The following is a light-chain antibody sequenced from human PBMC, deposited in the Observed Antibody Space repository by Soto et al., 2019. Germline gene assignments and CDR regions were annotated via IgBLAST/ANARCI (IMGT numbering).Light chain of an antibody. CDR3: QSYDSSLSGYV. V-gene: IGLV1-40*01. Sequence: QPVLTQPPSVSGAPGQRVTISCTGSSSNIGAGYDVHWYQQLPGTAPKLLIYGNSNRPSGVPDRFSGSKSGTSASLAITGLHAEDEADYYCQSYDSSLSGYVFGTGTKVTV. CDR1: SSNIGAGYD. J-gene: IGLJ1*01. CDR2: GNS.